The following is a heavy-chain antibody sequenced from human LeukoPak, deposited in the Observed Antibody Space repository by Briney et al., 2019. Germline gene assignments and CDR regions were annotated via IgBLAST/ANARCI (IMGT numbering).Heavy chain of an antibody. Sequence: SETLSLTCTVSGGSISSSSYYWGWIRQPPGKGLEWIGSVYYSGSTYYNPSLKSRVTISVDTSKNQFSLKLSSVTAADTAVYYCARRATGTPNAFDIWGQGTMVAVSS. J-gene: IGHJ3*02. CDR2: VYYSGST. V-gene: IGHV4-39*01. D-gene: IGHD1-7*01. CDR3: ARRATGTPNAFDI. CDR1: GGSISSSSYY.